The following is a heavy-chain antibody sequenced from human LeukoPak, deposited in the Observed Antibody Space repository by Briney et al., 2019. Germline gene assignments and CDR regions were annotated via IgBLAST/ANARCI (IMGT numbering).Heavy chain of an antibody. D-gene: IGHD2-15*01. J-gene: IGHJ4*02. Sequence: GGTLRLSCAASGFTFSSYGMSWVRQAPGKGLEWVSAISGSGASTYYADPVKGRFTMSRDNSKNTLYLQMNSLRAEDTAVYYCAKGVGYCSGGSCQQFDYWGQGTLVTVSS. V-gene: IGHV3-23*01. CDR2: ISGSGAST. CDR1: GFTFSSYG. CDR3: AKGVGYCSGGSCQQFDY.